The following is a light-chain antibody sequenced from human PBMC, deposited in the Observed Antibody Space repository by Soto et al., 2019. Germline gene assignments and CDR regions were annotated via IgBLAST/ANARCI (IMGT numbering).Light chain of an antibody. CDR1: SSDVGAYNY. CDR3: TSKTSSTTPYV. J-gene: IGLJ1*01. CDR2: EVT. V-gene: IGLV2-14*01. Sequence: QSALTQPASVSGSPGQSITISCTGTSSDVGAYNYVSWYQHHPGTAPKLVIYEVTERPSGVSSRFSGSKSGNTASLTISGLQVEDEADYYCTSKTSSTTPYVFGTGTKLTVL.